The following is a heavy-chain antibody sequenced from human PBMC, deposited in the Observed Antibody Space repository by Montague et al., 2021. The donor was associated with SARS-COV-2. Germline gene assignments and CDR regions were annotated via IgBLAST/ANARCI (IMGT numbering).Heavy chain of an antibody. CDR2: ISWNIGSQ. D-gene: IGHD3-22*01. J-gene: IGHJ4*02. Sequence: SLRLSCVASGFRVDDYALHWVRQVPGKGLEWVSGISWNIGSQAYSYSXXVLFTISRDNAKNSLYLQMNSLQAEDTALYHCAKDKGYYFDSSGQNDNWGQGTLVTVSS. V-gene: IGHV3-9*01. CDR1: GFRVDDYA. CDR3: AKDKGYYFDSSGQNDN.